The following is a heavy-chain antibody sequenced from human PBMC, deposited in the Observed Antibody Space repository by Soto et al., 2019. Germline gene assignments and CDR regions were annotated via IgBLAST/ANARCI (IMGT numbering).Heavy chain of an antibody. CDR3: AREAPYCTSATCPKFYDMDV. D-gene: IGHD2-2*01. CDR1: GGTFGSYA. V-gene: IGHV1-69*13. J-gene: IGHJ6*02. CDR2: IIPILNSP. Sequence: SVKVSCKASGGTFGSYAITWVRRAPGQELEWLGGIIPILNSPAYAQKFQARVVITADEITNTAYMELNSLRFDDTAVYYCAREAPYCTSATCPKFYDMDVWGQGTTVTVSS.